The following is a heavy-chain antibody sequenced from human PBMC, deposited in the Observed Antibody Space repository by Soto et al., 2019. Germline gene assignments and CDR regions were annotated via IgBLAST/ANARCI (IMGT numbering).Heavy chain of an antibody. V-gene: IGHV3-33*01. J-gene: IGHJ4*02. D-gene: IGHD7-27*01. CDR2: IWYDGSNK. Sequence: QVQLVESGGGVVQPGRSLRLSCAASGFTFSSYGMHWVRQAPGKGLEWVAVIWYDGSNKYSADSVKGRFTISRDNSMNTLYLQMNSLRAEDTAVYYCARQKLGQGMGGGTRGNYWGQGTLVTVSS. CDR3: ARQKLGQGMGGGTRGNY. CDR1: GFTFSSYG.